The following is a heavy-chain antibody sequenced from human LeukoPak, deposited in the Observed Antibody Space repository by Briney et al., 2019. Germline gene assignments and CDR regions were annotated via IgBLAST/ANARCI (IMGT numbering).Heavy chain of an antibody. CDR3: ARARRPYGDYGYYYYYMDV. V-gene: IGHV3-48*03. J-gene: IGHJ6*03. Sequence: GGSLRLSCAASGFTFSSYEMNWVRQAPGKGLEWVSYISSSGSTIYYADSVKGRFTISRDNAKNSLYLQMNSLRAEDTAVYYCARARRPYGDYGYYYYYMDVWGKGTTVTISS. D-gene: IGHD4-17*01. CDR2: ISSSGSTI. CDR1: GFTFSSYE.